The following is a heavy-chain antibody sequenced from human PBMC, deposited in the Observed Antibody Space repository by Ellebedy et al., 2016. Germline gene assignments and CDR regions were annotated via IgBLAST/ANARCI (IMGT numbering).Heavy chain of an antibody. V-gene: IGHV1-8*01. CDR3: ARGGKYCSGGSCYGYYYYGMDV. CDR2: MNPNSGNT. Sequence: ASVKVSXXASGYTFTSYDINWVRQATGQGLEWMGWMNPNSGNTGYAQKFQGRVTMTRNTSISTAYMELSSLRSEDTAVYYCARGGKYCSGGSCYGYYYYGMDVWGQGTTVTVSS. CDR1: GYTFTSYD. J-gene: IGHJ6*02. D-gene: IGHD2-15*01.